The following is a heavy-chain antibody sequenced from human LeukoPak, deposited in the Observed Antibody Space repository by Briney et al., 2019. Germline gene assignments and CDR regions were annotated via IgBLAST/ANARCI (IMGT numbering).Heavy chain of an antibody. CDR1: GGSFSGYY. D-gene: IGHD1-14*01. Sequence: SETLSLTCAVYGGSFSGYYWSWIRQPPGKGLEWIGEINHSGSTNSNPSLKSRVTISVDTSKNQFSLKLSSVTAADTAVYYCARSALNNGGDRDELWFDPWGQGTLVTVSS. J-gene: IGHJ5*02. CDR2: INHSGST. CDR3: ARSALNNGGDRDELWFDP. V-gene: IGHV4-34*01.